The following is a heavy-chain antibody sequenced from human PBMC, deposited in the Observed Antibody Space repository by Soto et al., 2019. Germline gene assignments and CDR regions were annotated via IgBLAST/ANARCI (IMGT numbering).Heavy chain of an antibody. V-gene: IGHV3-30*09. CDR3: AVAATVNWLEP. CDR2: ISYDGSIK. CDR1: GFTLSNYT. J-gene: IGHJ5*02. D-gene: IGHD6-19*01. Sequence: QVQLVESGGGVVQPGRSLRLSCAASGFTLSNYTMHWVRQAPGKVLEWVAVISYDGSIKYYADSVKGRFAISRDNTKKTLYLQMNSLRDEDTAVYYCAVAATVNWLEPWGQGTLVTVSS.